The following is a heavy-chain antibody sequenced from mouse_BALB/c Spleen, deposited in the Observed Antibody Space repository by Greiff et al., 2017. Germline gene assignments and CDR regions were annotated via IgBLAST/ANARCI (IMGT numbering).Heavy chain of an antibody. CDR2: INPYNGDT. CDR3: ARRVATEGFDY. CDR1: GYSFTGYF. D-gene: IGHD1-1*02. J-gene: IGHJ2*01. Sequence: VHVKQSGPELVKPGASVKISCKASGYSFTGYFMNWVMQSHGKSLEWIGRINPYNGDTFYNQKFKGKATLTVDKSSSTAHMELRSLASEDSAVYYCARRVATEGFDYWGQGTTLTVSS. V-gene: IGHV1-20*02.